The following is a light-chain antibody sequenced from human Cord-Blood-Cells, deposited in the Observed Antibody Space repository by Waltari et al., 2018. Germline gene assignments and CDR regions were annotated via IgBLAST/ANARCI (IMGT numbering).Light chain of an antibody. Sequence: NFMLTQPHSVSESPGKTVTISCTGSSGSIASNYVQRYQQRPGSAPTTVIYEDNQRPSGVPDRFSGSIDSSSNSASLTISGLKTEDEADYYCQSYDSSNYVFGTGTKVTVL. CDR3: QSYDSSNYV. CDR1: SGSIASNY. V-gene: IGLV6-57*02. CDR2: EDN. J-gene: IGLJ1*01.